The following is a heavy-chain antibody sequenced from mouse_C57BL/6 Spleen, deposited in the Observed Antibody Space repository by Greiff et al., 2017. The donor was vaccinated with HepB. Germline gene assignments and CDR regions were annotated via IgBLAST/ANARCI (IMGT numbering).Heavy chain of an antibody. CDR3: ARDHTTAAMDY. Sequence: EVQLVESGPGLVKPSQSLSLTCSVTGYSITSGYYWNWIRQFPGNKLEWMGYISYDGSNNYNPSLKNRISITRDTSKNQFFLKLNSVTTEDTATYYCARDHTTAAMDYWGQGTSVTVSS. V-gene: IGHV3-6*01. D-gene: IGHD1-2*01. CDR1: GYSITSGYY. J-gene: IGHJ4*01. CDR2: ISYDGSN.